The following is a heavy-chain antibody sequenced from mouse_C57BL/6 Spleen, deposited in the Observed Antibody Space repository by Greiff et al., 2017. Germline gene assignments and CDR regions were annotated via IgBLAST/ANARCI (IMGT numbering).Heavy chain of an antibody. J-gene: IGHJ2*01. CDR3: ARNGANWDYFDY. CDR2: IYPGDGDT. Sequence: VKLQESGPELVKPGASVKISCKASGYAFSSSWMNWVKQRPGKGLEWIGRIYPGDGDTNYNGKFKGKATLTADKSSSTAYMQLSSLTSEDSAVYFCARNGANWDYFDYWGQGTTLTVSS. CDR1: GYAFSSSW. V-gene: IGHV1-82*01. D-gene: IGHD4-1*01.